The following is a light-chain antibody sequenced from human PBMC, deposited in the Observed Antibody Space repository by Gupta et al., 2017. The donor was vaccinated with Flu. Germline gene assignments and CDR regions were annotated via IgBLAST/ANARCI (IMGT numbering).Light chain of an antibody. J-gene: IGLJ3*02. V-gene: IGLV4-69*01. Sequence: GHSSYAVAWHQQQPEKGPRYLMKVNSDGSHNKGDGIPDRFSGSSSGAERYLTISSLQSDDEADYYCQTWGTGIQGVFGGGTKLTVL. CDR2: VNSDGSH. CDR1: GHSSYA. CDR3: QTWGTGIQGV.